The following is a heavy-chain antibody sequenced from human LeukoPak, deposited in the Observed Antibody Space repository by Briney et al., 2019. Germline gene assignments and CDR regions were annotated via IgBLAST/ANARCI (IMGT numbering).Heavy chain of an antibody. CDR3: ARDYYDYVWGSYRTIDY. CDR2: INPNSGGT. V-gene: IGHV1-2*06. Sequence: GASVKVSCKASGYTFTGYYMHWVRQAPGQGLEWMGRINPNSGGTNYAQKFQGRVTMTRDTSISTAYIELSRLRSDDTAVYYCARDYYDYVWGSYRTIDYWGQGTLVTVSS. D-gene: IGHD3-16*02. J-gene: IGHJ4*02. CDR1: GYTFTGYY.